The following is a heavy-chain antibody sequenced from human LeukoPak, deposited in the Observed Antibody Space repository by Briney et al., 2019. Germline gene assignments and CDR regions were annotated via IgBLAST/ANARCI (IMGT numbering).Heavy chain of an antibody. V-gene: IGHV4-31*03. J-gene: IGHJ4*02. Sequence: ASETLSLTCTVSGGSISSGGYYWSWIRQHPGKGLEWIGYIYYSGSTYYNPSLKSRVTISVDTSKNQFSLKLSSVTAADTAVYYCAKGGVRYFDWLPYYFDYWGQGTLVTVSS. CDR2: IYYSGST. CDR1: GGSISSGGYY. D-gene: IGHD3-9*01. CDR3: AKGGVRYFDWLPYYFDY.